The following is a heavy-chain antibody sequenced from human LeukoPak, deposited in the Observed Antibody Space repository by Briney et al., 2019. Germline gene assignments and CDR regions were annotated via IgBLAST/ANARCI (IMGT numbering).Heavy chain of an antibody. J-gene: IGHJ3*02. CDR3: AKERGDYDFWSGYSLDAFDT. Sequence: PGGSLRLSCAASGFTFNNYAMSWVRQAPGKGLEWVSAISGSGGSTYYADSVKGRFTISRDNSKNTLYLQMNSLRAEDTAVYYCAKERGDYDFWSGYSLDAFDTWGQGTMVTVSS. CDR2: ISGSGGST. CDR1: GFTFNNYA. D-gene: IGHD3-3*01. V-gene: IGHV3-23*01.